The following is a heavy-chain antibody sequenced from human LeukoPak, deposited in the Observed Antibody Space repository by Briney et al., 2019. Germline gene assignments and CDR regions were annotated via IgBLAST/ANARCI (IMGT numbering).Heavy chain of an antibody. V-gene: IGHV1-18*01. CDR3: ASVGGGDFCYLYFQH. J-gene: IGHJ1*01. D-gene: IGHD2-21*01. CDR1: GYTFTNYG. CDR2: ISAYNGNT. Sequence: SVKVYCKASGYTFTNYGVSWVRQAPGQGLEWMGWISAYNGNTNYAQKFQGRVTMTTDTSTSTAYMELRSLRSDDTAVYYCASVGGGDFCYLYFQHWGQGTLVTVSS.